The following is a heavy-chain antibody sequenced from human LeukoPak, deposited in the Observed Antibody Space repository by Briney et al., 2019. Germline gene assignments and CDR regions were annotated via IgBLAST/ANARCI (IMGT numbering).Heavy chain of an antibody. Sequence: GASVKVSCKASGYTFTSYDINWVRQATGQGLEWMGWMNPNSGNTGYAQKFQGRVTMTRNTSISTAYMELSSLRSEDTAVYYCARTMVRAVISAYDYGMDVWGQGTTVTVSS. V-gene: IGHV1-8*01. CDR3: ARTMVRAVISAYDYGMDV. CDR1: GYTFTSYD. CDR2: MNPNSGNT. D-gene: IGHD3-10*01. J-gene: IGHJ6*02.